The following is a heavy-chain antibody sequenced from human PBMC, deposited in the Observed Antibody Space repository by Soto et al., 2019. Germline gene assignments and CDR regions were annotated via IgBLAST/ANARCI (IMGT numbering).Heavy chain of an antibody. Sequence: LSLTCAVYGGSFSGYYWSWIRQPPGKGLEWIGEINHSGSTNYNPSLKSRVTISVDTSKNQFSLKLSSVTAADTAVYYCARYCSGGSCYSVSLDPWGQGTLVTVSS. V-gene: IGHV4-34*01. CDR2: INHSGST. D-gene: IGHD2-15*01. J-gene: IGHJ5*02. CDR1: GGSFSGYY. CDR3: ARYCSGGSCYSVSLDP.